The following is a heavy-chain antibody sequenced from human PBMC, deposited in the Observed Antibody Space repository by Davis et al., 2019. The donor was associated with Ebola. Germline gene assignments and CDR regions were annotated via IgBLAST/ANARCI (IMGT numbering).Heavy chain of an antibody. CDR3: ARGSLGRGTAFDI. CDR1: GGSFSGYY. D-gene: IGHD3-3*02. Sequence: PSETLSLTCAVYGGSFSGYYWSWIRQPPGKGLEWIGEINHSGSTNYNPSLKSRVTISVDTSKNQFSLKLSSVTAADTAVYYLARGSLGRGTAFDIWGQGTMVTVSS. J-gene: IGHJ3*02. CDR2: INHSGST. V-gene: IGHV4-34*01.